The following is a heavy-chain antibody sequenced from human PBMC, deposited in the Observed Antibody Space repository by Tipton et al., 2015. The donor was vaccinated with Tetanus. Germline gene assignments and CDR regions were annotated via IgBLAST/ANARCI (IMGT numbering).Heavy chain of an antibody. Sequence: TLSLTCTVSGGSFGSYFWTWIRQPPGKGLEWIGNIYNIARTNYNPSLRSRVTMSVDTSKNQFYLQLSSVTAADTAVYFCARASQRTFEFWGQGTLVAVSS. D-gene: IGHD5-18*01. J-gene: IGHJ4*02. V-gene: IGHV4-59*01. CDR1: GGSFGSYF. CDR3: ARASQRTFEF. CDR2: IYNIART.